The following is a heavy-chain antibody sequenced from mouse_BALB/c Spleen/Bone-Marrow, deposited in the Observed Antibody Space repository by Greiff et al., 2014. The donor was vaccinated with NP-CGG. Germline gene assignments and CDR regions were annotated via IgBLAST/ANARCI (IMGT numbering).Heavy chain of an antibody. CDR1: GFSLISYG. CDR2: IWSDGST. Sequence: VKVEESGPGLVAPSQSLSITCTISGFSLISYGVHWVRQPPGKGLEWLVVIWSDGSTTYNSALKSRLSISKDNSKSQVFLKMNSLLTDDTAIYYCARHDGYLGAVDYWGQGTSVTVSS. D-gene: IGHD2-3*01. J-gene: IGHJ4*01. V-gene: IGHV2-6-1*01. CDR3: ARHDGYLGAVDY.